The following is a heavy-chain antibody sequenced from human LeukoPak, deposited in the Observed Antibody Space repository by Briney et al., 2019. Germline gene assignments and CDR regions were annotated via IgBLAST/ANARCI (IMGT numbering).Heavy chain of an antibody. CDR1: GFTFSSYD. Sequence: GGSLRLSGAASGFTFSSYDMHWVRQATGKGLEWVSAIGTAGDTYYPGSVKGRFTISRENAKNSLYLQMNSLRAGDTAVYYCARSPPFRYCSSTSCTYYGMDVWGQGTTVTVSS. CDR3: ARSPPFRYCSSTSCTYYGMDV. CDR2: IGTAGDT. J-gene: IGHJ6*02. D-gene: IGHD2-2*01. V-gene: IGHV3-13*01.